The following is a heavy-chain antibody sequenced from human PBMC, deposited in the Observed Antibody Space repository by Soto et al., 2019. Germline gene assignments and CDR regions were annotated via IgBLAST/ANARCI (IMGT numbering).Heavy chain of an antibody. CDR2: ISSSSSTI. CDR3: ARDTPVLPQYTHPEWFDP. Sequence: EVQLVESGGGLVQPGGSLRLSCAASGFTFSSYSMNWVRQAPGKGLEWVSYISSSSSTIYYADSVKGRFTISRDNAKNSLYLQMNSLRAEDTAVYYCARDTPVLPQYTHPEWFDPWGQGTLVTVSS. D-gene: IGHD2-2*01. J-gene: IGHJ5*02. V-gene: IGHV3-48*01. CDR1: GFTFSSYS.